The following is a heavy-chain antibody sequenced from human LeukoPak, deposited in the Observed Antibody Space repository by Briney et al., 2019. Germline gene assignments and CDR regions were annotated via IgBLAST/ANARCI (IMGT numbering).Heavy chain of an antibody. D-gene: IGHD1-26*01. CDR2: IRYDGTNR. CDR3: AKSTIVGATVDAFDI. Sequence: PGGSLRLSCAASGFTFSSYVMHWVRQAPGKGLEWVAFIRYDGTNRYYADSVKGRFTISRDNSKNTLYLQMNSLRAEDTAVYYCAKSTIVGATVDAFDIWGQGTTVTVSS. V-gene: IGHV3-30*02. CDR1: GFTFSSYV. J-gene: IGHJ3*02.